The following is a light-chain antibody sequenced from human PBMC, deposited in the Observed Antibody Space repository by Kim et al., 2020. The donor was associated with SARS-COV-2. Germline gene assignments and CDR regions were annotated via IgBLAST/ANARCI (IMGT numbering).Light chain of an antibody. V-gene: IGLV9-49*01. CDR1: SGYSNYK. Sequence: QPVLTQPPFASASLGASVTLTCTLSSGYSNYKVDWYQQRPGKGPRFVMRVGTGGIVGSKGDGIPDRFSVLGSGLNRYLTIKNIQEEDESDYHCGADHGSGSNFVYVFGGGTQLTVL. CDR3: GADHGSGSNFVYV. CDR2: VGTGGIVG. J-gene: IGLJ3*02.